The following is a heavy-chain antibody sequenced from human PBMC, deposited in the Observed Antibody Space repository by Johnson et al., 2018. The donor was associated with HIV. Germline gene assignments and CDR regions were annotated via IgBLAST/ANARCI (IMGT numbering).Heavy chain of an antibody. Sequence: VQLVESGGGLVQPGGSLRLSCAASGFSVSSNYMTWVRQAPGKGLEWVSVIYSGGTTWYADSVKGPFIISRDNSKNTLFLQMNSLRAEDTAVYYCARDQGELRRTHAFDIWGQGTMVTVSS. V-gene: IGHV3-66*01. D-gene: IGHD1-14*01. CDR2: IYSGGTT. CDR1: GFSVSSNY. CDR3: ARDQGELRRTHAFDI. J-gene: IGHJ3*02.